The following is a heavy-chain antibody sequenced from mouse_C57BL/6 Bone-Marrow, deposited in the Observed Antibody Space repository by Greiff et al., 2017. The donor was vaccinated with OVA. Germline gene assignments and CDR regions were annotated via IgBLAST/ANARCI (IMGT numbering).Heavy chain of an antibody. CDR3: ARGAYYSNYDAMDY. D-gene: IGHD2-5*01. Sequence: EVQVVESGGGLVQSGRSLRLSCATSGFTFSDFYMEWVRQAPGKGLEWIAASRNKANDYTTEYSASVKGRFIVSRDTSQSILYLQMNALRAEDTAIYYCARGAYYSNYDAMDYWGQGTSVTVSS. V-gene: IGHV7-1*01. CDR1: GFTFSDFY. J-gene: IGHJ4*01. CDR2: SRNKANDYTT.